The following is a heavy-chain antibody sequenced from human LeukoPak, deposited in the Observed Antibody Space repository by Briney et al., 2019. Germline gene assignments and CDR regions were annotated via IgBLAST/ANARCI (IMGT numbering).Heavy chain of an antibody. V-gene: IGHV4-61*07. Sequence: IYSSGSTNYNPSLKSRVTISVDTSKNQFSLKLSSVTAADTAVYYCARPGSSGWYVGAFDIWGQGTMVTVSS. CDR2: IYSSGST. CDR3: ARPGSSGWYVGAFDI. D-gene: IGHD6-19*01. J-gene: IGHJ3*02.